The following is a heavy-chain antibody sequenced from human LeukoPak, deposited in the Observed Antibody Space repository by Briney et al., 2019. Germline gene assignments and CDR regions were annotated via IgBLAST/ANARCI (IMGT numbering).Heavy chain of an antibody. D-gene: IGHD3-9*01. J-gene: IGHJ3*02. Sequence: ASVKVSCKASGYTFTSYDINWVRQATGQGLEWMGWMSPNSGNTGYAQKFQGRVTITRNTSISTAYMELSSLRSEDTAVYYCATSVLRYFDWLGDDAFDIWGQGTMVTVSS. CDR3: ATSVLRYFDWLGDDAFDI. CDR2: MSPNSGNT. V-gene: IGHV1-8*03. CDR1: GYTFTSYD.